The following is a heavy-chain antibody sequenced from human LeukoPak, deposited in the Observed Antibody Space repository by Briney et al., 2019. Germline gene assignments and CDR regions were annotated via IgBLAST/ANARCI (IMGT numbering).Heavy chain of an antibody. Sequence: PGRSLRLSCAASGFTFSSYGMHWVRQAPGKGLEWVAVIWYDGSNKYYADSVKRRFTISRDNSKNTLYLQMNSLSAEDTAVYYCAGDSTSDAFDIWGQGTMVTVSS. CDR2: IWYDGSNK. V-gene: IGHV3-33*01. CDR3: AGDSTSDAFDI. J-gene: IGHJ3*02. D-gene: IGHD2-2*01. CDR1: GFTFSSYG.